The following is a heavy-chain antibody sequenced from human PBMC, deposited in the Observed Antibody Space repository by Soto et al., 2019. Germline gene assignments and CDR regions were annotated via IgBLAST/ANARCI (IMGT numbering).Heavy chain of an antibody. J-gene: IGHJ4*02. Sequence: PGGYLRLSCAASGFSFSTYSMNWVRQAPGKGLEWVSYISTRSNSIYYADSVKGRFTVSRDNAKNSLFLQMSRLRDEDTAVYFCARAKYGGAYSPFDNWGQGSLVTVS. CDR3: ARAKYGGAYSPFDN. V-gene: IGHV3-48*02. CDR2: ISTRSNSI. CDR1: GFSFSTYS. D-gene: IGHD1-26*01.